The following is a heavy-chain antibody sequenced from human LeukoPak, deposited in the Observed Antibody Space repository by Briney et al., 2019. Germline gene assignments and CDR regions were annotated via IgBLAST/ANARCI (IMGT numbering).Heavy chain of an antibody. V-gene: IGHV1-2*06. J-gene: IGHJ4*02. CDR2: INPNSGGT. Sequence: ASVKVSCKASGYTFTGYYMHWVRQAPGQGLEWMGRINPNSGGTNYAQKFQGRATMTRDTSISTAYMELSRLRSDDTAVYYCAREGHLSGYYFPDYWGQGTLVTVSS. CDR3: AREGHLSGYYFPDY. D-gene: IGHD3-22*01. CDR1: GYTFTGYY.